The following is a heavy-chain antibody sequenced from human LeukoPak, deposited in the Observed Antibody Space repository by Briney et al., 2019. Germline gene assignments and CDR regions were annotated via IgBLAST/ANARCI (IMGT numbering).Heavy chain of an antibody. V-gene: IGHV4-59*06. CDR3: ARYVVYGSGKYYFDY. J-gene: IGHJ4*02. D-gene: IGHD3-10*01. Sequence: PSETLSLTCTVSGGSISSYYWSWIRQHPGKGLEWIGYIYYSGSTYYNPSLKSRVTISVDTSKNQFSLKLSSVTAADTAVYYCARYVVYGSGKYYFDYWGQGTLVTVSS. CDR2: IYYSGST. CDR1: GGSISSYY.